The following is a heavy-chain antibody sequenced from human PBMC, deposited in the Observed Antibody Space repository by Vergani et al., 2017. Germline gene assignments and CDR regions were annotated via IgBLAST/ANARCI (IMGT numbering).Heavy chain of an antibody. CDR2: IRSDESRR. Sequence: VHLLESGGGLVQSGGSLRLSCAASGFTFNSYGMHWVRQAPGKGLEWVASIRSDESRRYYGDSMEGPFTISRDNSKNTLSLQMNSLTAEDTAIYYCAGPQGTSAYYYGGFDYWGQGILVTVSS. D-gene: IGHD3-22*01. CDR1: GFTFNSYG. J-gene: IGHJ4*02. V-gene: IGHV3-30*02. CDR3: AGPQGTSAYYYGGFDY.